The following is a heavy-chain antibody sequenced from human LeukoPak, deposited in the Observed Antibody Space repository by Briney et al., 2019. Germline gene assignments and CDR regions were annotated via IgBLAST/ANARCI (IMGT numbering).Heavy chain of an antibody. CDR2: IYHSEST. Sequence: SGTLSLTCAVSGDSISSSTWWTWVRQPPGKGLEWIGEIYHSESTNSNPSLKSRVTISVDKSKNQFSLNLSSVTAADTAVYYCTRRAGTDSNGAFDIWGQGTVVTVSS. V-gene: IGHV4-4*02. J-gene: IGHJ3*02. CDR1: GDSISSSTW. CDR3: TRRAGTDSNGAFDI. D-gene: IGHD6-19*01.